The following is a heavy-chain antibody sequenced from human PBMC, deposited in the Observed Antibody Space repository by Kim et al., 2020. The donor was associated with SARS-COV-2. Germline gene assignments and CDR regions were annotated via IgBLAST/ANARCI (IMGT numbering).Heavy chain of an antibody. J-gene: IGHJ4*02. CDR3: AREGGRGSIDY. Sequence: TNYNPALKSRVTISVDTSKNQFSLKLSSVTAADTAVYYCAREGGRGSIDYWGQGTLVTVSS. D-gene: IGHD1-26*01. CDR2: T. V-gene: IGHV4-59*01.